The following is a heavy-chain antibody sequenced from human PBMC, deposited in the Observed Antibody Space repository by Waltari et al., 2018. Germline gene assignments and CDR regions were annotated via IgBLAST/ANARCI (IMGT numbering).Heavy chain of an antibody. D-gene: IGHD3-3*01. CDR2: TSYDGSNK. Sequence: VQLVESGGGVVQPGRSLRLSCAASGFTLSNYAVHWVRQAPGKGLEWVAVTSYDGSNKYYADSVKGRFTISRDNSKNTLYLQMNSLRVEDTAVYYCARDGITIFGVGQLSFDFWGQGTLVTVSS. CDR1: GFTLSNYA. V-gene: IGHV3-30-3*01. CDR3: ARDGITIFGVGQLSFDF. J-gene: IGHJ4*02.